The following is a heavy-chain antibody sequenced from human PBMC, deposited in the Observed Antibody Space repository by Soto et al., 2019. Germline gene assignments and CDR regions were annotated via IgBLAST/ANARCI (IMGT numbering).Heavy chain of an antibody. CDR3: AKDIFRRIAAAGTRGYYYYGMDV. CDR1: GFTFSSYG. J-gene: IGHJ6*02. D-gene: IGHD6-13*01. CDR2: ISYDGSNK. V-gene: IGHV3-30*18. Sequence: PGGSLILSCAASGFTFSSYGMHWVRQAPGKGLEWVAVISYDGSNKYYADSVKGRFTISRDNSKNTLYLQMNSLRAEDTAVYYCAKDIFRRIAAAGTRGYYYYGMDVWGQGTTVTVSS.